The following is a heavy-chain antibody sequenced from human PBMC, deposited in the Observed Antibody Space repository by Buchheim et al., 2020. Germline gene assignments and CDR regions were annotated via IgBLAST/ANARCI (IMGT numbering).Heavy chain of an antibody. D-gene: IGHD2-8*02. CDR2: LYWNDDT. CDR3: AHRRGCTVSSCASLYSWFDP. Sequence: QITLNESGPTLVKPTETLTLTCTFSGFSLSTSGVGVGWIRQPPGKALEWLALLYWNDDTRYSPSLRSRLTITKDTSKNQVILTMTNVDPGDTGTYYCAHRRGCTVSSCASLYSWFDPWGQGTL. V-gene: IGHV2-5*01. CDR1: GFSLSTSGVG. J-gene: IGHJ5*02.